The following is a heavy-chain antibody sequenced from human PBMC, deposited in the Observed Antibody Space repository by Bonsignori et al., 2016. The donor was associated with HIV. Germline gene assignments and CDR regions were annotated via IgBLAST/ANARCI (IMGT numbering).Heavy chain of an antibody. J-gene: IGHJ4*02. CDR3: AKTYSSSWSFDY. D-gene: IGHD6-13*01. V-gene: IGHV3-23*01. Sequence: VRQALGKGLEWVSAISGSGGSTYYADSVKGRFTISRDNSKNTLYLQMNSLRAEDTAVYYCAKTYSSSWSFDYWGQGTLVTVSS. CDR2: ISGSGGST.